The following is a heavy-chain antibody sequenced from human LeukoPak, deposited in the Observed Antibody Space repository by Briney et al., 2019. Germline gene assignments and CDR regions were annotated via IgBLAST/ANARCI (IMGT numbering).Heavy chain of an antibody. CDR1: GFTFSSYW. V-gene: IGHV3-7*01. D-gene: IGHD3-10*01. CDR2: IKQDESEK. CDR3: ARHGSGSYLLTFDY. Sequence: PGGSLRLSCAASGFTFSSYWMSWVRQAPGKGLEWVANIKQDESEKYYVDSVKGRFTISRDNAKNSLYLQMNSLRAEDTAVYYCARHGSGSYLLTFDYWGQGTLVTVSS. J-gene: IGHJ4*02.